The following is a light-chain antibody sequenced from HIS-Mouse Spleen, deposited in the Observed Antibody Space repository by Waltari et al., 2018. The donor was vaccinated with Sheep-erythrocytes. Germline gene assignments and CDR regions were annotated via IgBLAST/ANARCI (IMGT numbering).Light chain of an antibody. V-gene: IGLV2-14*01. CDR1: SSDVGGYNY. CDR2: EVS. Sequence: QSALTQPRSVSGSPGQSVTISCTGTSSDVGGYNYVSWYQQHPGKAPKLMIYEVSKRPSGVSNRFSGSKSGNTASLTISGLQAEDEADYYCSSYTSSSTLYVFGTGTKVTVL. CDR3: SSYTSSSTLYV. J-gene: IGLJ1*01.